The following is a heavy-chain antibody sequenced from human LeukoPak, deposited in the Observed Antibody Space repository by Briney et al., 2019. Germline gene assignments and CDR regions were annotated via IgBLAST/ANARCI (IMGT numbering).Heavy chain of an antibody. Sequence: SETLSLTCTVSGGSMSSSSYYWGWIRQPPGKGLEWIGSFYYSGSTYYNPSLKSRVTISVDTSKNQFSLKLSSVTAADTAVYYCASQSSGYLVSDFDYWGQGTLVTVSS. CDR1: GGSMSSSSYY. V-gene: IGHV4-39*01. D-gene: IGHD3-22*01. J-gene: IGHJ4*02. CDR3: ASQSSGYLVSDFDY. CDR2: FYYSGST.